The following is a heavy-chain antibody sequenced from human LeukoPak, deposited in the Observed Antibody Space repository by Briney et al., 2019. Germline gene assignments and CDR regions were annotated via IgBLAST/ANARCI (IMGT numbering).Heavy chain of an antibody. Sequence: GGSLRLSCAASGIVFSTTAMNWARQSPGRGLEWVSAISGRGERTFYADSVKGRFTISRDNSKNMLYVQMNSLRVDDTAIYFCGKDGGQYSSGPEFDPRGQGALVTVSS. V-gene: IGHV3-23*01. CDR3: GKDGGQYSSGPEFDP. CDR2: ISGRGERT. D-gene: IGHD6-19*01. J-gene: IGHJ5*02. CDR1: GIVFSTTA.